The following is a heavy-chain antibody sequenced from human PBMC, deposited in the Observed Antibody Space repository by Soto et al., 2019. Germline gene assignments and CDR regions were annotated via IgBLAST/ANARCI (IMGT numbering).Heavy chain of an antibody. CDR3: AHDGPGIAAAGGGDYFDY. D-gene: IGHD6-13*01. Sequence: SGPTLVNATQTLTLTCTFAGFSLITIGLGVGWIRQPPGKALEWLSLIYWNDDKRYSPSLKSRLTITKDTSKNQVVLTMTNLDPVETATYYCAHDGPGIAAAGGGDYFDYWGQGTLVTVSS. V-gene: IGHV2-5*01. CDR2: IYWNDDK. J-gene: IGHJ4*02. CDR1: GFSLITIGLG.